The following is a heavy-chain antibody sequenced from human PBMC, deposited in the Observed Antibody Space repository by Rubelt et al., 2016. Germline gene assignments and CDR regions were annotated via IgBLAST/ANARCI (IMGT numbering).Heavy chain of an antibody. CDR2: IYYSGST. Sequence: QLQLQESGPGLVKPSETLSLTCTVSGGSISSSTYYWGWIRQPPGKGLEWIGSIYYSGSTYYNPSLKSRVTISVDTSKNQFSLKLSSVTAADTAVYYCAREPTTVTTYFDYWGQGTLVTVSS. J-gene: IGHJ4*02. V-gene: IGHV4-39*07. CDR3: AREPTTVTTYFDY. D-gene: IGHD4-17*01. CDR1: GGSISSSTYY.